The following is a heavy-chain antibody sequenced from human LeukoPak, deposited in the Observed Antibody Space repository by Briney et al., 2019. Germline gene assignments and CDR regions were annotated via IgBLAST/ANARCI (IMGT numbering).Heavy chain of an antibody. CDR3: ARHLGLYSSSWSRFDY. J-gene: IGHJ4*02. CDR1: GGSFSGYY. D-gene: IGHD6-13*01. V-gene: IGHV4-34*01. CDR2: INHSGST. Sequence: PSETLSLTCAVYGGSFSGYYWSWIRQPPGKGLEWIGEINHSGSTNYNPSLKSRVTISVDTSKNQFSLKLSSVTAADTAVYYCARHLGLYSSSWSRFDYWGQGTLVTVSS.